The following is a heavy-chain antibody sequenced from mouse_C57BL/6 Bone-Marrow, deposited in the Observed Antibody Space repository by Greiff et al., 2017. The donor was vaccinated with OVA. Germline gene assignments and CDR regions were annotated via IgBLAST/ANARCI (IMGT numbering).Heavy chain of an antibody. J-gene: IGHJ4*01. D-gene: IGHD2-14*01. CDR3: ARGGTGYAMDY. Sequence: EVKLMESEGGLVQPGSSMKLSCTASGFTFSDYYMAWVRQVPEKGLEWVANINYDGSSTYYLDSLKSRFIISRDNAKNILYLQMSSLKSEDTATYYCARGGTGYAMDYWGQGTSVTVSS. V-gene: IGHV5-16*01. CDR1: GFTFSDYY. CDR2: INYDGSST.